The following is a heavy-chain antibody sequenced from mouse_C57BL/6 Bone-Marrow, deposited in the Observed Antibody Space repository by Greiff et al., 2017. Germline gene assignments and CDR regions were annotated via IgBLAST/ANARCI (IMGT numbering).Heavy chain of an antibody. Sequence: EVQLQQSGPVLVQPGASVKMSCKASGYTFTDYYMNWVKQSHGKSLEWIGVINPYNGGTSYNQKFKGKATLTVDKSSSTAYMELSSLTSEDSAIYYCARGDYYGSYYYAMYYWGQGTSVTVSS. J-gene: IGHJ4*01. CDR1: GYTFTDYY. V-gene: IGHV1-19*01. CDR3: ARGDYYGSYYYAMYY. D-gene: IGHD1-1*01. CDR2: INPYNGGT.